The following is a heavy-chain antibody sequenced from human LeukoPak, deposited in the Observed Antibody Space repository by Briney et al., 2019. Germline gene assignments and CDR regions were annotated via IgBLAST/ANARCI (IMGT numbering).Heavy chain of an antibody. D-gene: IGHD6-6*01. Sequence: GASVKVSCKASGYTFTSYYMHWVRQAPGQGLEWMGIINPSGGSTSYAQKFQGRVTMTRDTSTSTVHMELSSLRSEDTAVYYCARATGDFEYSSSDGYWGQGTLVTVSS. CDR2: INPSGGST. V-gene: IGHV1-46*01. CDR1: GYTFTSYY. CDR3: ARATGDFEYSSSDGY. J-gene: IGHJ4*02.